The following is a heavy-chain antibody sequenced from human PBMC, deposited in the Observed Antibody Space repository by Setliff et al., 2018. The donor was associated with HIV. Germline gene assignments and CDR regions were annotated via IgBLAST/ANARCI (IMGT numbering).Heavy chain of an antibody. J-gene: IGHJ4*02. Sequence: SETLSLTCTVSGGSISSSSYYWGWIRQPPGKGLEWIGSSYYSGSTDHNPSLKRRVTISVDASKNQISLKLTSVTAADTAIYFCAREADGIDYWGQGSLVTVSS. CDR2: SYYSGST. V-gene: IGHV4-39*02. CDR3: AREADGIDY. D-gene: IGHD2-15*01. CDR1: GGSISSSSYY.